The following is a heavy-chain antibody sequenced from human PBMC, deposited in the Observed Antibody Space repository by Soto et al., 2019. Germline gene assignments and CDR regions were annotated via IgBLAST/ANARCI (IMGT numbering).Heavy chain of an antibody. V-gene: IGHV3-48*03. CDR1: GVAVKSSE. Sequence: PGCSMELSCAASGVAVKSSEMDGVLQTTGKGLEWIAYMSSGGGTIYYADSVKGRFTISRDNARDSLYLEMNSLRVEDTAIYYCAKEKTVTDSGYDAFDVWGQGTMVTVSS. CDR3: AKEKTVTDSGYDAFDV. CDR2: MSSGGGTI. D-gene: IGHD5-12*01. J-gene: IGHJ3*01.